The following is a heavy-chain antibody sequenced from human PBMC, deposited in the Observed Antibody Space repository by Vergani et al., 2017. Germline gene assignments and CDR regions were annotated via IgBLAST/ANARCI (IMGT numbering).Heavy chain of an antibody. CDR1: GYTFTSYY. D-gene: IGHD6-6*01. V-gene: IGHV1-46*01. J-gene: IGHJ3*02. Sequence: QVQLVQSGAEVKKPGASVKVSCKASGYTFTSYYMHWVRQAPGQGLEWMGIINPSGGSTSYAQKFQGRVTMTRDTSTSTVYMELSSLRSEDTAVYYCARGPPRIAARPGNAFDIWGQGTMVTGSS. CDR3: ARGPPRIAARPGNAFDI. CDR2: INPSGGST.